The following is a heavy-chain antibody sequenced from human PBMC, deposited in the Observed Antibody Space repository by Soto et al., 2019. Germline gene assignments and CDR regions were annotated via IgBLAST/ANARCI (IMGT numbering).Heavy chain of an antibody. Sequence: SETLSITCSVADGSISSYYWSWNRQPPGKGLEWIGEIHHIGISNYNPSLKSRVTMSVDTSKNQFSLKMTSVTAADTAVYYCAVTGTYNWFDPWGQGTLVTVSS. CDR2: IHHIGIS. J-gene: IGHJ5*02. V-gene: IGHV4-34*01. CDR3: AVTGTYNWFDP. CDR1: DGSISSYY. D-gene: IGHD7-27*01.